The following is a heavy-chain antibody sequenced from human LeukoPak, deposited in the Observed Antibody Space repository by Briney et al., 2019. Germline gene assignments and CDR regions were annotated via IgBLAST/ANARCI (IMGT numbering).Heavy chain of an antibody. CDR3: ARAGTSIRGIKVY. CDR2: IKEDGSEK. Sequence: PGGSLRLSCAASGFKFDDYWMNWVRQAPGKGLEWVANIKEDGSEKYYVDSVKGRFTISRDNARNFLYVQMNSLRAEDTAVYYCARAGTSIRGIKVYWGQGTLVTVSS. D-gene: IGHD3-10*01. V-gene: IGHV3-7*03. J-gene: IGHJ4*02. CDR1: GFKFDDYW.